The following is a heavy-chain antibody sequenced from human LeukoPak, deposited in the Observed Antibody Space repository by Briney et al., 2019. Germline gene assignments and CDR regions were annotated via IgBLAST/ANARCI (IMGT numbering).Heavy chain of an antibody. V-gene: IGHV1-69*13. CDR1: GGTFSSYA. D-gene: IGHD2-21*01. Sequence: SVKVSCKASGGTFSSYAISWVRQAPGQGLEWMGGIIPIFGTANYAQKFQGRVTITADEFTSTAYMELSSLRSEDTAVYYCARDRSLGVVIAIGTFDYWGQGTLVTVSS. CDR2: IIPIFGTA. J-gene: IGHJ4*02. CDR3: ARDRSLGVVIAIGTFDY.